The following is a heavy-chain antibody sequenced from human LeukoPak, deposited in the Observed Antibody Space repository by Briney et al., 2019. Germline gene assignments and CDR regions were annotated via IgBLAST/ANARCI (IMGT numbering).Heavy chain of an antibody. J-gene: IGHJ4*02. Sequence: GGSLRLSCAASGFTFSSYSMNWVRQAPGQGQEWVSSISSSSSYIYYADSVKGRFTISRDNAKNSLYLQMNSLRAEDTAVYYCARGARYYYDSSGYYYHDGYWGQGTLVTVSS. D-gene: IGHD3-22*01. CDR1: GFTFSSYS. CDR3: ARGARYYYDSSGYYYHDGY. V-gene: IGHV3-21*01. CDR2: ISSSSSYI.